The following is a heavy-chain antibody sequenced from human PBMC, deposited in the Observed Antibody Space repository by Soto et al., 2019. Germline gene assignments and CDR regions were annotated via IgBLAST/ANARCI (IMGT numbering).Heavy chain of an antibody. CDR1: GFTTSRLA. V-gene: IGHV3-23*01. D-gene: IGHD3-9*01. CDR2: ISSSGGRT. J-gene: IGHJ4*02. Sequence: GGSLRVSCALSGFTTSRLAMSWVRQAPGKGLEWVSAISSSGGRTYYAESVKGRFTISRDTSKSTLYLQMHSLRAEDTAVYYCAKDQTPGYAADWAVGYYFHFWGQGTLVTVSS. CDR3: AKDQTPGYAADWAVGYYFHF.